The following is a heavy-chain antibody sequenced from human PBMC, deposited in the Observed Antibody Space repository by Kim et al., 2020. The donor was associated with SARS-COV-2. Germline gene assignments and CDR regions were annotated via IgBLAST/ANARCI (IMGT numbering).Heavy chain of an antibody. CDR3: ARSTYRPSNYFDF. Sequence: SETLSLTCSVSGGSINGFYWSWIRQPPGEGLEWIASVSYTGSANLKPSLRSRLSTSIDMSRNQVSLELTSVTAADTAVYFCARSTYRPSNYFDFWGQGVLVSVSS. D-gene: IGHD2-2*02. CDR1: GGSINGFY. CDR2: VSYTGSA. V-gene: IGHV4-59*13. J-gene: IGHJ4*02.